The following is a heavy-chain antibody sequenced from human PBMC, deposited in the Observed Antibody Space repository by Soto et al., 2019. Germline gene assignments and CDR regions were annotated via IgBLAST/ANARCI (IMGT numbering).Heavy chain of an antibody. CDR1: GVSIRGLY. CDR2: INHSGST. D-gene: IGHD3-10*01. Sequence: SATLSLTSAIYGVSIRGLYSGWIHASSGKGLEWIGEINHSGSTNYNPPLKSRVTISVDTSKNQFSLKLSSVTAADTAVYYCAREPASYYYGSGSRYGMDVWGQGTTV. V-gene: IGHV4-34*01. CDR3: AREPASYYYGSGSRYGMDV. J-gene: IGHJ6*02.